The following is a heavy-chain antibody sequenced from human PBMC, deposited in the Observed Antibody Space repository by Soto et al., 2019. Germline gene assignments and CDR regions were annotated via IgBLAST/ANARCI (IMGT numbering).Heavy chain of an antibody. CDR3: AKDQRVVTVKNWFDP. D-gene: IGHD4-4*01. V-gene: IGHV3-23*01. CDR1: GFTFSSYA. Sequence: GGSLRLSCAASGFTFSSYAMSWVRQAPGKGLEWVSAISGSGGSTYYADSVKGRFTISRDNSKNTLYLQMNSLRAEDTAVYYCAKDQRVVTVKNWFDPWGQGTLVTVSS. J-gene: IGHJ5*02. CDR2: ISGSGGST.